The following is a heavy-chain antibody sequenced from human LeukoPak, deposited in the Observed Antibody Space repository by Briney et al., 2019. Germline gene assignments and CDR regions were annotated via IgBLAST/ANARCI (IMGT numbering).Heavy chain of an antibody. CDR3: AKDLSPLVWFVSGSDAFDI. D-gene: IGHD3-10*01. CDR1: RFTFSTYG. J-gene: IGHJ3*02. Sequence: GRSLRLSCAASRFTFSTYGMYWVRQAPGKGLEWVAVISYGGSNKYYADSVKGRFTISRDNSKNTLYLQMTSLRPEDTAVYYCAKDLSPLVWFVSGSDAFDIWGQGTMVTVSS. CDR2: ISYGGSNK. V-gene: IGHV3-30*18.